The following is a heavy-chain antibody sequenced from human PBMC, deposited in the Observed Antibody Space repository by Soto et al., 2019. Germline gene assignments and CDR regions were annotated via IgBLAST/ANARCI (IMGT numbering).Heavy chain of an antibody. CDR2: MNPNSGNT. Sequence: ASVKVSCKASGYTFTSYAMHWVRQATGQGLEWMGWMNPNSGNTGYAQKFQGRVTMTRNTSISTAYMELSSLRSEDTAVYYCARLPAYIVGATTVDYYYGMDVWGQGTTVTVSS. J-gene: IGHJ6*02. D-gene: IGHD1-26*01. CDR1: GYTFTSYA. CDR3: ARLPAYIVGATTVDYYYGMDV. V-gene: IGHV1-8*02.